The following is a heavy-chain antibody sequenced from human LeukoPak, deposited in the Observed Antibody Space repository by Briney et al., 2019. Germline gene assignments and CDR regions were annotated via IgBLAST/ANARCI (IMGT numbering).Heavy chain of an antibody. V-gene: IGHV3-21*01. CDR2: ISSSSYI. CDR3: ARDGLAAATLHWCFDV. D-gene: IGHD6-25*01. J-gene: IGHJ2*01. Sequence: GGSLRPSCAAAGFTFSNYRMNWVRQAPGKGLEWVSSISSSSYIYYADSVKGRFTISRDNSRNSLYLQMNSLRAEDTAVYYCARDGLAAATLHWCFDVWGRGTLVTVSS. CDR1: GFTFSNYR.